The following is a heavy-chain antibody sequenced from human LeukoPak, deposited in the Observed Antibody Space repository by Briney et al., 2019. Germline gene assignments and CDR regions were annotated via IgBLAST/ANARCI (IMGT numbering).Heavy chain of an antibody. CDR2: IYYGGST. V-gene: IGHV4-39*01. CDR3: ARLFGEFIDYYYMDV. Sequence: PSETLSLTCTVSGGSISSSTFYWGWIRQPPGKGLEWIGSIYYGGSTFYNPSLKSRVTISVDTSKNQFSLKLSSVTAADTAVYYCARLFGEFIDYYYMDVWGKGTTVTISS. J-gene: IGHJ6*03. CDR1: GGSISSSTFY. D-gene: IGHD3-10*01.